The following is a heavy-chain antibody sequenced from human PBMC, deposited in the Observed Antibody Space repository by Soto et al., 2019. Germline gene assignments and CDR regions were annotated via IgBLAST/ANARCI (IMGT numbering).Heavy chain of an antibody. V-gene: IGHV3-43*01. CDR3: AQNHEQLAFYYGMDV. CDR1: GFTFDDYT. D-gene: IGHD6-6*01. CDR2: ISWDGGST. Sequence: PGGSLRLSCAASGFTFDDYTMHWVRQAPGKGLEWVSLISWDGGSTYYADSVKGRFTISRDNSKNSLYLQMNSLRTEDTALYYCAQNHEQLAFYYGMDVWGQGTTVTVSS. J-gene: IGHJ6*02.